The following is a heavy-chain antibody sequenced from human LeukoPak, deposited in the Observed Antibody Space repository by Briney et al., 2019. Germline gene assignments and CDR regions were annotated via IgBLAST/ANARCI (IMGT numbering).Heavy chain of an antibody. CDR3: ARRQDDYGDYVLDY. J-gene: IGHJ4*02. V-gene: IGHV3-64D*06. D-gene: IGHD4-17*01. Sequence: PGGSLRLSCSASGFTFSNYAMHWVRQAPGKGLEYVSAISSNGGSTYYADSVKGRFTISRDNSKNTLYLQMSSLRAEDTAVYYCARRQDDYGDYVLDYWGQGTLVTVSS. CDR1: GFTFSNYA. CDR2: ISSNGGST.